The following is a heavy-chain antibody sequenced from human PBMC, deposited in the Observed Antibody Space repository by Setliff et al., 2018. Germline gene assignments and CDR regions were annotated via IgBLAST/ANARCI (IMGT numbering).Heavy chain of an antibody. CDR3: AREVVSFGSRNDYKNRMDV. CDR2: FDPEDGET. J-gene: IGHJ6*02. Sequence: ALVKVSCKVSGYTLTELSRHWVRQAPGKGLEWMGGFDPEDGETIYAQKFQGRVTMTEDTSTDTAYMELISLRSEETAFYYCAREVVSFGSRNDYKNRMDVWGQGTTVTVSS. CDR1: GYTLTELS. V-gene: IGHV1-24*01. D-gene: IGHD3-10*01.